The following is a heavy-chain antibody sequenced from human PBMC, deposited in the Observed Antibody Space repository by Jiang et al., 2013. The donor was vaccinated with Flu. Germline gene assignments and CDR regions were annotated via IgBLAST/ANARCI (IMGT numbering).Heavy chain of an antibody. D-gene: IGHD6-6*01. V-gene: IGHV4-34*01. J-gene: IGHJ3*02. CDR1: GGSFSGYY. CDR3: AIVYSSSSAFDI. Sequence: LLKPSETLSLTCAVYGGSFSGYYWSWIRQPPGKGLEWIGEINHSGSTNYNPSLKSRVTISVDTSKNQFSLKLSSVTAADTAVYYCAIVYSSSSAFDIWGQGTMVTVSS. CDR2: INHSGST.